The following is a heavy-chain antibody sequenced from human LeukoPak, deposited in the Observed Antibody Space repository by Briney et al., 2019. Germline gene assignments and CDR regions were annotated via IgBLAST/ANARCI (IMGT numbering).Heavy chain of an antibody. CDR2: IIPIFGTA. V-gene: IGHV1-69*01. Sequence: SSVKVSCKASGGTFSSYAISWVRQALGQGLEWMGGIIPIFGTANYAQKFQGRVTITADESTSTAYMELSSLRSEDTAVYYCASHGGNPQGYYYGMDVWGQGTTVTVSS. J-gene: IGHJ6*02. CDR1: GGTFSSYA. D-gene: IGHD4-23*01. CDR3: ASHGGNPQGYYYGMDV.